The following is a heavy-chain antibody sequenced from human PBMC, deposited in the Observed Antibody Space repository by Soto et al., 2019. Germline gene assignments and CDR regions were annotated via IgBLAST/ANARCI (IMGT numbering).Heavy chain of an antibody. V-gene: IGHV3-30*18. CDR3: AKGKYSSSPLLNPGGYYYGMDV. Sequence: HPGGSLRLSCAASGFTFSSYGMHWVRQAPGKGLEWVAVISYDGSNKYYADSVKDRFTISRDNSKNTLYLQMNSLRAEDTAVYYCAKGKYSSSPLLNPGGYYYGMDVWGQGTTVTVSS. CDR1: GFTFSSYG. D-gene: IGHD6-6*01. J-gene: IGHJ6*02. CDR2: ISYDGSNK.